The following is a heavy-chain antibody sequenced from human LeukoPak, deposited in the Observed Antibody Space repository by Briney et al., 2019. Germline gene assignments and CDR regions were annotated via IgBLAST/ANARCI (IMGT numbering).Heavy chain of an antibody. Sequence: SETLSLTCTVSGGSISSYYWSWIRQPPGKGLEWIGYIYYSGSTHYNPSLKSRVTISVDTSKNQFSLKLSSVTAADTAVYYCARQSSGWYPFDYWGQGTLVTVSS. V-gene: IGHV4-59*08. CDR3: ARQSSGWYPFDY. J-gene: IGHJ4*02. D-gene: IGHD6-19*01. CDR1: GGSISSYY. CDR2: IYYSGST.